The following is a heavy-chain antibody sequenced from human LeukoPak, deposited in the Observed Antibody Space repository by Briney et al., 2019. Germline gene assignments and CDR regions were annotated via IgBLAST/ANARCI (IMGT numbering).Heavy chain of an antibody. CDR2: IYYSGST. CDR3: ARDAPSVGLDY. V-gene: IGHV4-30-4*01. J-gene: IGHJ4*02. D-gene: IGHD4-23*01. Sequence: SQTLSLTCTVSGGSISSGSYYWSWIRQPPGKGLEWIGYIYYSGSTYYNPSLKSRVTISVDTSKNQFPLKLSSVTAADTAVYYCARDAPSVGLDYWGQGTLVTVSS. CDR1: GGSISSGSYY.